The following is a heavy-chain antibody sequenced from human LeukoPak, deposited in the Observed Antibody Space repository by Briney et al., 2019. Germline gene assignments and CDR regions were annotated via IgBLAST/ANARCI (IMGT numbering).Heavy chain of an antibody. Sequence: SGGSLRLSCAASGFTFSPYWMHWVRHAPGKGLVWVSRINSVGGTTSYADSVKGRFTISRDNAKNTLYLQMNSLRAEDTAMYYCASGIRAFDNWGQGTLVTVSA. J-gene: IGHJ4*02. CDR2: INSVGGTT. CDR3: ASGIRAFDN. CDR1: GFTFSPYW. D-gene: IGHD1-26*01. V-gene: IGHV3-74*01.